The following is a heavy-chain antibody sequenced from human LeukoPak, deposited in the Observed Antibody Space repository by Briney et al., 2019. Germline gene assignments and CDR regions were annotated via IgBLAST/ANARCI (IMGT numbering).Heavy chain of an antibody. V-gene: IGHV3-48*01. CDR3: AKLGDIVVVPAAMVYFQH. CDR1: GFTFSSYS. CDR2: ISSSSSTI. D-gene: IGHD2-2*01. J-gene: IGHJ1*01. Sequence: GGSLRLSCAASGFTFSSYSMNWVRQAPGKGLEWVSYISSSSSTIYYADSVKGRFTISRDNAKNSLYLQMNSLRAEDTAVYYCAKLGDIVVVPAAMVYFQHWGQGTLVTVSS.